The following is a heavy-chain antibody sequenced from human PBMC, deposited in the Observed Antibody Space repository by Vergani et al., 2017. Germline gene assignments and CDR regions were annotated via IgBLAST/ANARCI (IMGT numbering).Heavy chain of an antibody. D-gene: IGHD1-1*01. J-gene: IGHJ2*01. CDR3: ARPMESRYWYFDL. Sequence: QVQLQESGPGLVKPSETLSLTCTVSGGSISSYYWSWIRQPPGKGLEWIGYIYYSGSTNYNPSLKSRVTISVDTSKNQFSLKLSSVTAADTAVYYCARPMESRYWYFDLWGRGTLVTVSS. CDR1: GGSISSYY. CDR2: IYYSGST. V-gene: IGHV4-59*01.